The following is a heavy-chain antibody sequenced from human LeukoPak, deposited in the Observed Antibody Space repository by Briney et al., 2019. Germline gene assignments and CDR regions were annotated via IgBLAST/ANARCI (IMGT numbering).Heavy chain of an antibody. Sequence: PGGSLRLSCAASGFTVTTNYMNWVRQAPGKGLEWVSVIYRGGDTYYADSVKGRFTISRDNSKNTLYLQMNSLRAEDTAVYYCAKDKRQYPYYFDYWGQGTLVTVSS. CDR3: AKDKRQYPYYFDY. CDR1: GFTVTTNY. CDR2: IYRGGDT. V-gene: IGHV3-53*01. D-gene: IGHD4-11*01. J-gene: IGHJ4*02.